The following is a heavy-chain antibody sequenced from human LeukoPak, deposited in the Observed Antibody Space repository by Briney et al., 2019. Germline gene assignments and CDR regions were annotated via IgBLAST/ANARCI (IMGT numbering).Heavy chain of an antibody. CDR2: INYSGST. D-gene: IGHD5-12*01. CDR1: GGSFSGYY. CDR3: ALRGRYSGYSYYYYGMDV. Sequence: SETLSLTCAVYGGSFSGYYWSWIRQPPGKGLEWIGEINYSGSTNYNPSLKSRVTISVDTSKNQFSLKLSSVTAADTAVYYCALRGRYSGYSYYYYGMDVWGKGTTVTVSS. J-gene: IGHJ6*04. V-gene: IGHV4-34*01.